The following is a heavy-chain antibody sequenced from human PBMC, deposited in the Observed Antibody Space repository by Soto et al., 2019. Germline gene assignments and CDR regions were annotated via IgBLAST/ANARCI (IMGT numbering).Heavy chain of an antibody. Sequence: LSLTCTVSGGSISSSSYYWGWIRQPPGKGLEWIGSIYYSGSTYYNPSLKSRVTISVDTSKNQFSLKLSSVTAADTAVYYCARQSGYSGYDLFDYWGQGTLVTVSS. J-gene: IGHJ4*02. CDR3: ARQSGYSGYDLFDY. D-gene: IGHD5-12*01. V-gene: IGHV4-39*01. CDR1: GGSISSSSYY. CDR2: IYYSGST.